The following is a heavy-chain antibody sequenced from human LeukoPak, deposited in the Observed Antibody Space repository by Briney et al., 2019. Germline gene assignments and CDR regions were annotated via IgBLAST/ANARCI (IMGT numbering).Heavy chain of an antibody. D-gene: IGHD1-26*01. CDR2: ISGSGSNT. V-gene: IGHV3-23*01. CDR3: AKGRGAYSGSYTPFDP. Sequence: GGSLRLSCAASGFTLSTHAMSWVRQAPGKGLECVSTISGSGSNTYYTDSVKGRFTISRDSSKNTLYLQMNSLRAGDTAVYYCAKGRGAYSGSYTPFDPWGQGTLVTVSS. CDR1: GFTLSTHA. J-gene: IGHJ5*02.